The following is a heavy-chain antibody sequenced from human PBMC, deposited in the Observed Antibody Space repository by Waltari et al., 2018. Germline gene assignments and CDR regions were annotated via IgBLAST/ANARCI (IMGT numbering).Heavy chain of an antibody. V-gene: IGHV4-59*01. D-gene: IGHD3-10*01. CDR1: AASLSSYY. CDR2: IYFSGST. CDR3: ARGDTSNWFASYFDF. Sequence: QVRLQESGPGLVKPSETLSLPCPVSAASLSSYYWSWIRQPPGKGLEWIAYIYFSGSTSYNPSLKSRVAISGDTSKKQFSLRLSSVTAADTAVYYCARGDTSNWFASYFDFWGQGILVSVSS. J-gene: IGHJ4*02.